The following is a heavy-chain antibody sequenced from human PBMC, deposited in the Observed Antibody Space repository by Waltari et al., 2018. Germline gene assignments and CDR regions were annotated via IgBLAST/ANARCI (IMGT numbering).Heavy chain of an antibody. V-gene: IGHV1-46*03. D-gene: IGHD2-2*01. Sequence: SYYMHWVRQAPGQGLEWMGIINPSGGSTSYAQKFQGRVTMTRDTSTSTVYMELSSLRSEDTAVYYCARDRSPRKYCSSTSCYNAFDIWGQGTMVTVSS. CDR3: ARDRSPRKYCSSTSCYNAFDI. J-gene: IGHJ3*02. CDR1: SYY. CDR2: INPSGGST.